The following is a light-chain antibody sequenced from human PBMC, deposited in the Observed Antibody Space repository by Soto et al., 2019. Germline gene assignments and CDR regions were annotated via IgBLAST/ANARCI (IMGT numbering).Light chain of an antibody. Sequence: DIQMTQSPSSLSASVGDRVTITCQASQDISNFLNWYQQKPGKAPKLLIYDASNLGTGVPSRFSGSGSGTDFSFTVSSLQPEDIATYYCQQYDNLPHTFGQGTKLEIK. CDR1: QDISNF. CDR3: QQYDNLPHT. J-gene: IGKJ2*01. V-gene: IGKV1-33*01. CDR2: DAS.